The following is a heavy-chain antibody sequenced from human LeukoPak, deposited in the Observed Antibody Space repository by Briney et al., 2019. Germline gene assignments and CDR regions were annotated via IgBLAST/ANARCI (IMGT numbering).Heavy chain of an antibody. CDR3: ARVSYYYGMDV. V-gene: IGHV4-61*08. CDR1: GGSISSGDYY. J-gene: IGHJ6*02. Sequence: SETLSLTCTVSGGSISSGDYYWSWIRQPPGKGLEWIGYIYYSGSTNYNPSLKSRVTISVDTSKNQFSLKLSSVTAADTAVYYCARVSYYYGMDVWGQGTTVTVSS. CDR2: IYYSGST.